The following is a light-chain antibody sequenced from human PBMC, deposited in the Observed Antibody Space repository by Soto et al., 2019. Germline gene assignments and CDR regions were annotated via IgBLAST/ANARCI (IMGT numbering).Light chain of an antibody. CDR3: QHYGSSPPLT. CDR2: GAS. J-gene: IGKJ4*01. Sequence: EFVLTQSPGTLSLSPGERATLSCRASQSVSSTFLAWYQQKPGQPPRLLIYGASTRGTGIPDRFSGSGSGTDFTLPISRLEPEDFAVYYCQHYGSSPPLTFGGGTKVAIK. CDR1: QSVSSTF. V-gene: IGKV3-20*01.